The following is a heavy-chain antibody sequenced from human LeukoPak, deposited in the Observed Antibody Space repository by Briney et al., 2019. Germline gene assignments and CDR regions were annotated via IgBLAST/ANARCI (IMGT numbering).Heavy chain of an antibody. V-gene: IGHV3-33*06. J-gene: IGHJ3*02. CDR2: IWYDGSNK. D-gene: IGHD3-3*01. Sequence: GGSLRLSCAASGFTFSSYGMHWVRQAPGKGLEWVAVIWYDGSNKYYADSVKGRFTISRDNSKNTLYLQMNSLRAEDTAVYYCAKAITIFGVVPDAFDIWGQGTMVTASS. CDR1: GFTFSSYG. CDR3: AKAITIFGVVPDAFDI.